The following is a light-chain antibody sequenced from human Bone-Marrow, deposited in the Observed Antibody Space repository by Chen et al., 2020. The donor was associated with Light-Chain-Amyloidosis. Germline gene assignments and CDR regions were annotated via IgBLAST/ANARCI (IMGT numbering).Light chain of an antibody. V-gene: IGLV3-21*02. CDR3: QSSDSSGTYPRV. J-gene: IGLJ3*02. CDR2: DDS. Sequence: SYVLTQPPSVSVAPGQTARITCGGYNIGSKSVHWYQQKPGQAPVLVVFDDSDRPSGIPERLSGSNSGTTVTLTISGVLAEDEADYYCQSSDSSGTYPRVFGGGTKLTVL. CDR1: NIGSKS.